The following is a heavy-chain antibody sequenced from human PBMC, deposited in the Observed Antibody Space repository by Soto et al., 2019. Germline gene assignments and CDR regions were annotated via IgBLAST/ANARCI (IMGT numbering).Heavy chain of an antibody. Sequence: SGFTFSSYAMSWVRQAPGRGLEWVSAISGSGGSTYYADSVKGRFTISRDNSKNTLYLQMNSLRAEDTAVYYCAKGSNRSPRAVDYWGQGTLVTVLL. CDR3: AKGSNRSPRAVDY. CDR2: ISGSGGST. D-gene: IGHD4-4*01. J-gene: IGHJ4*02. V-gene: IGHV3-23*01. CDR1: GFTFSSYA.